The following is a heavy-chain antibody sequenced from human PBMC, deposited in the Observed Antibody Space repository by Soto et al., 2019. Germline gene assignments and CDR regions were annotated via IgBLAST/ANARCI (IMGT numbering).Heavy chain of an antibody. D-gene: IGHD2-15*01. CDR1: GGSFSGYY. V-gene: IGHV4-34*01. Sequence: PSETLSLTCAVYGGSFSGYYWSWIRQPPGKGLEWIGEINHSGSTNYNPSLKSRVTISVDTSKNQFSLKLSSVTAADTAVYYCARHYCSGGSCRSYFDYWGQGTLVTVSS. CDR3: ARHYCSGGSCRSYFDY. CDR2: INHSGST. J-gene: IGHJ4*02.